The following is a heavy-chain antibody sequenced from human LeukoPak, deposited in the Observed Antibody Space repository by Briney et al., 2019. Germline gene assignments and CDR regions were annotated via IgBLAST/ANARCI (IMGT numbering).Heavy chain of an antibody. Sequence: GGSLRLSCSVSGFSFSTYVMHWVRQAPGKGLEYVSAISSNGDNTYYADSVKGRFTISRDNSKNTLYLQMSSLRADDTAVYYCVRGTGYWGQGTLVTVSS. CDR3: VRGTGY. J-gene: IGHJ4*02. CDR2: ISSNGDNT. CDR1: GFSFSTYV. V-gene: IGHV3-64D*06.